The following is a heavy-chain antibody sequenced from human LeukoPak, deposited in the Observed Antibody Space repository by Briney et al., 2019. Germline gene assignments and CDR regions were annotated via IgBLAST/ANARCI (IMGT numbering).Heavy chain of an antibody. Sequence: ASVKVSCKASGYTFTSYYMHWVRQAPGQGLEWMGIINPSGGSTSYAQKFQGRVTMTRDTSTSTVYMELSSLRSEDTAVYYCARGGGYYGSPDGSYYYYGMDVWGQGTTVTVSS. CDR3: ARGGGYYGSPDGSYYYYGMDV. V-gene: IGHV1-46*01. J-gene: IGHJ6*02. CDR2: INPSGGST. D-gene: IGHD3-10*01. CDR1: GYTFTSYY.